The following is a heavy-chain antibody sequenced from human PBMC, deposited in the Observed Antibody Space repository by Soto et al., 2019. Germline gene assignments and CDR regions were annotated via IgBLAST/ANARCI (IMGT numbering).Heavy chain of an antibody. CDR3: ASYYYDSSGYSRHSYYGMDV. D-gene: IGHD3-22*01. V-gene: IGHV3-11*06. CDR1: GFTFSDYY. Sequence: PGGSLRLSCAASGFTFSDYYMSWIRQAPGKGLEWVSYISSSSSYTNYADSVKGRFTISRDNAKNSLYLQMNSLRAEDTAVYYCASYYYDSSGYSRHSYYGMDVWGQGTTVTVSS. J-gene: IGHJ6*02. CDR2: ISSSSSYT.